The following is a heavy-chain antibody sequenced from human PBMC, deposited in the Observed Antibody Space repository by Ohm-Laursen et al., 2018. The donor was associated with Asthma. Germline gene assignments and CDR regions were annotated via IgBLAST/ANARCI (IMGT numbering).Heavy chain of an antibody. Sequence: SLRLSCSAFGFTFDEYAMHWVRQAPGKGLEWVSGISWNSGSIGYADSVKGRFTISRDNAKNSLYLQMNSLRAEDTALYYCAKDPGMTTVTTYFDYWGQGTLVTVSS. CDR2: ISWNSGSI. CDR3: AKDPGMTTVTTYFDY. V-gene: IGHV3-9*01. J-gene: IGHJ4*02. D-gene: IGHD4-11*01. CDR1: GFTFDEYA.